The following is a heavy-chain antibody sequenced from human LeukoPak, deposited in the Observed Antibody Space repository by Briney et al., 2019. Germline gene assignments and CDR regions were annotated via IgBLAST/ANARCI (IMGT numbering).Heavy chain of an antibody. D-gene: IGHD2-2*01. CDR1: GYTFTGYY. CDR2: INPNSGGT. CDR3: ARDQNVIVVPAAIWTGGALDI. V-gene: IGHV1-2*02. Sequence: ASVKVSCKASGYTFTGYYMHWVRQAPGQGLEWIGWINPNSGGTNYAQKFQGRVTMTRDTSISTAYMELSRLRSDDTAIYYCARDQNVIVVPAAIWTGGALDIWGQGTMVTVS. J-gene: IGHJ3*02.